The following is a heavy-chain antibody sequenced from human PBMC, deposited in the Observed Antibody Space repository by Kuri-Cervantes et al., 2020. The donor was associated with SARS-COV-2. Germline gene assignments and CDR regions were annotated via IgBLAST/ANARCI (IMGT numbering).Heavy chain of an antibody. CDR1: GYTFSSYY. V-gene: IGHV1-2*04. CDR3: ARSTTFRRLVVISQGGAFDI. Sequence: ASVKVSCKASGYTFSSYYMYWVRQAPGQGLEWMGWINPNSGGTNYAQKFQGWVTMTRDTSISTVYMELSRLRSDDTAVYYCARSTTFRRLVVISQGGAFDIWGQGTMVTVSS. CDR2: INPNSGGT. D-gene: IGHD3-22*01. J-gene: IGHJ3*02.